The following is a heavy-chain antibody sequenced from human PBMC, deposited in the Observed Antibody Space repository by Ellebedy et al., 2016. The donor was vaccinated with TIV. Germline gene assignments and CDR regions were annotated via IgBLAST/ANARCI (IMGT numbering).Heavy chain of an antibody. V-gene: IGHV4-34*01. Sequence: MPSETLSLTCAVYGGSFSGYYWTWIRQPPGKGLEWIGEINPSGITTYNPSLKSRVTSSVDTSRNRFSLKLTSVTAADTAVYYCARSTTVTTASYEYWGQGTLVTVSS. CDR3: ARSTTVTTASYEY. CDR2: INPSGIT. J-gene: IGHJ4*02. D-gene: IGHD4-17*01. CDR1: GGSFSGYY.